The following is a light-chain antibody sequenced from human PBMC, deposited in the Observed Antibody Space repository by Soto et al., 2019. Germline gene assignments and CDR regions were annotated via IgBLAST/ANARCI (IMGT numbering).Light chain of an antibody. CDR1: GNIRNF. V-gene: IGKV1-27*01. Sequence: DIQMTQSPSSLSASVGDRVTISCRASGNIRNFLAWYQRKPGNSPTLLIYGASTLQSGVPSRFSGSGSGTEFTRTISSLQPEDVATYYCQKYGSYPLTFGGGTKVEL. CDR2: GAS. CDR3: QKYGSYPLT. J-gene: IGKJ4*01.